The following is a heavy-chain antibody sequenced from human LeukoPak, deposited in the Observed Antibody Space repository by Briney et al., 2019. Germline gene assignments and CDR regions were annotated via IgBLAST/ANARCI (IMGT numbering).Heavy chain of an antibody. CDR2: IIPILGIA. Sequence: SVKVSCKASVGTFSSYAISWVRPAPGQGLEWMGRIIPILGIANYAQKFQGRVTITADKSTSTAYMELSSLRSEDTAVYYCATDYYYDSSGYAYYFDYWGQGTLVTVSS. J-gene: IGHJ4*02. CDR1: VGTFSSYA. CDR3: ATDYYYDSSGYAYYFDY. D-gene: IGHD3-22*01. V-gene: IGHV1-69*04.